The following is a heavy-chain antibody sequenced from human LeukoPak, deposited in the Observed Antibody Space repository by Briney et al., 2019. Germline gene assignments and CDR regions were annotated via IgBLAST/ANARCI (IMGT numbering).Heavy chain of an antibody. CDR3: ARENLAAAGTDYFDY. Sequence: SQTLSLTCTVSGGSISSGGYYWSWIRQHPGKGLEWIGYIYYSGSTYYNPSLKSRVTISVDTSKNQFSLKLSSVTAADTAVYYCARENLAAAGTDYFDYWGQGTLVTVSS. D-gene: IGHD6-13*01. CDR1: GGSISSGGYY. V-gene: IGHV4-31*03. J-gene: IGHJ4*02. CDR2: IYYSGST.